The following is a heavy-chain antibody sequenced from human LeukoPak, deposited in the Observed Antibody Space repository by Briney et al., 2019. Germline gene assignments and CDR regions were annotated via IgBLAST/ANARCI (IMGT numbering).Heavy chain of an antibody. Sequence: PSQTLSLTCTVSGGSISSGDYFWSWIRQPPGKGLEWIGYIYYSGSAYYNPSLKSRVTISADTSKNQFSLKLSPVTAADTAVYYCARDPHYHDRSGSFVWGQGTMVTVSS. J-gene: IGHJ3*01. CDR2: IYYSGSA. CDR3: ARDPHYHDRSGSFV. V-gene: IGHV4-30-4*08. CDR1: GGSISSGDYF. D-gene: IGHD3-22*01.